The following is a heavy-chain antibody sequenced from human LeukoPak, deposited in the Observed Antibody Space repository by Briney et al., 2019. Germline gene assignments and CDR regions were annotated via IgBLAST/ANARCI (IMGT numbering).Heavy chain of an antibody. D-gene: IGHD6-13*01. CDR3: ARDPSSSSWPPFDY. V-gene: IGHV1-18*01. J-gene: IGHJ4*02. Sequence: ASVKVSCKASGYTFTCYGISWVRQAPGQGLEWMGWISAYNGNTNYAQKLQGRVTMTTDTSTSTAYMELRSLRSDDTAVYYCARDPSSSSWPPFDYWGQGTLVTVSS. CDR2: ISAYNGNT. CDR1: GYTFTCYG.